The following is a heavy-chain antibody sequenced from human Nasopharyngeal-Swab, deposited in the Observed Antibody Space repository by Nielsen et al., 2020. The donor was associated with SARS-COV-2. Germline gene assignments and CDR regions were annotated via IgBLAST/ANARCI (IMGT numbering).Heavy chain of an antibody. J-gene: IGHJ4*02. Sequence: GESLKISCAASGFTFSNAWMSWVRQAPGKGLEWVGRIKSKTDGGTTDYAAPVKGRSTISRDDSKNTLYLQMNSLKTEDTAVYYCTTDDGDARYSSGFWGQGTLVTVSS. CDR1: GFTFSNAW. CDR3: TTDDGDARYSSGF. V-gene: IGHV3-15*01. CDR2: IKSKTDGGTT. D-gene: IGHD6-19*01.